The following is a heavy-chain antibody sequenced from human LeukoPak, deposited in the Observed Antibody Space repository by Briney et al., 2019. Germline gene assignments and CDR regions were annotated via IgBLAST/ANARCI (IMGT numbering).Heavy chain of an antibody. CDR3: ARQDFFDSSGYLGVNY. J-gene: IGHJ4*02. CDR1: GGSISGYY. CDR2: IYYSGST. Sequence: SETLSLTCTVSGGSISGYYWSWIRQPPGKGLEWIGYIYYSGSTKYNPSLKSRVTISVDTSKNQFSLKLSSVTAADMAVYYCARQDFFDSSGYLGVNYWGQGALVTVSS. D-gene: IGHD3-22*01. V-gene: IGHV4-59*08.